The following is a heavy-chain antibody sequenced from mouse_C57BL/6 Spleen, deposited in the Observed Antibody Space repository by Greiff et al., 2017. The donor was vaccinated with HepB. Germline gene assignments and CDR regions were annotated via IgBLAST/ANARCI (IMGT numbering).Heavy chain of an antibody. V-gene: IGHV5-16*01. J-gene: IGHJ1*03. D-gene: IGHD1-1*01. Sequence: EVMLEESEGGLVQPGSSMKLSCTASGFTFSDYYMAWVRQVPEKGLEWVATINYDGSSTYYLDSMKSRFIISRDNAKNILYLQMSSLKSEDTATYYCARSITTAWYFDVWGTGTTVTVSS. CDR1: GFTFSDYY. CDR2: INYDGSST. CDR3: ARSITTAWYFDV.